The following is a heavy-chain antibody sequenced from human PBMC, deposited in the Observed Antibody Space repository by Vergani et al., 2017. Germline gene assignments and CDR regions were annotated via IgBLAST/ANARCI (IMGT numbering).Heavy chain of an antibody. CDR1: GGSFSGYY. Sequence: QVQLQQWGAGLLKPSETLSLTCAVYGGSFSGYYWSWIRQPPGKGLEWIGEINHSGSTNYNPSLKSRVTISVDTSKNQFSLKLSSVTAADTAVYYCARGGGQLWLQSTHFDYWGQGTLVTVSS. CDR2: INHSGST. D-gene: IGHD5-18*01. J-gene: IGHJ4*02. V-gene: IGHV4-34*01. CDR3: ARGGGQLWLQSTHFDY.